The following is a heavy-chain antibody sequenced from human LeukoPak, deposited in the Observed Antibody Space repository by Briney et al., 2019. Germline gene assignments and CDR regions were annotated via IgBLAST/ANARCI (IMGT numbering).Heavy chain of an antibody. CDR2: LNAANGNS. J-gene: IGHJ5*02. Sequence: GASVKVSCKASGYTLTSFAMHWVRQAPGQRLEWMGRLNAANGNSQYSQKFQDRVTITSDSSANTAYMEFSSLRSEDSAVYYCARMSPGEAFDPWGQGTLVTVSS. D-gene: IGHD4-17*01. CDR1: GYTLTSFA. V-gene: IGHV1-3*01. CDR3: ARMSPGEAFDP.